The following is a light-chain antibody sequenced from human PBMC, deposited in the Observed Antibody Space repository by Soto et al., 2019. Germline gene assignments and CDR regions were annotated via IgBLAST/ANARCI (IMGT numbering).Light chain of an antibody. J-gene: IGLJ3*02. Sequence: QSVLTQPPSVSGAPRQRVTISCSGSSSNIGNNAVSWYQQLPRKAPKLLIYYDDLLPSGVSDRFSGSKSGISASLAISGLQSEDEADYYCAGWDDSLSGGVFGGGTKVTVL. CDR1: SSNIGNNA. CDR3: AGWDDSLSGGV. CDR2: YDD. V-gene: IGLV1-36*01.